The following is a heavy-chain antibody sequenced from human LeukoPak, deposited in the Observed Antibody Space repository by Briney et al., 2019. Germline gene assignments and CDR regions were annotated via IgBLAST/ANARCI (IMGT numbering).Heavy chain of an antibody. Sequence: GESLKISCKGSGYSFTSYWIGWVRQMPGKGLEWMGIVYPGDSDTRYSPSFQGQVTISADKSISTAYLQWSSLKASDTAMYYCARRRRLHYGSGPEGGHAFDIWGQGTMVTVSS. V-gene: IGHV5-51*01. CDR1: GYSFTSYW. J-gene: IGHJ3*02. CDR2: VYPGDSDT. D-gene: IGHD3-10*01. CDR3: ARRRRLHYGSGPEGGHAFDI.